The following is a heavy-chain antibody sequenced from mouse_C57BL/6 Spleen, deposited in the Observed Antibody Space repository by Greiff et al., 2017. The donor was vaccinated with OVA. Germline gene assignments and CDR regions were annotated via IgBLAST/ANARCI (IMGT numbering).Heavy chain of an antibody. CDR2: IYTGSGNT. CDR1: GYSFPSYY. Sequence: QVQLKESGPELVKPGASVKISCKASGYSFPSYYIHWVKQRPGQGLEWIGWIYTGSGNTKYNEKFKGKATLTADNSYSTAYLQLSSLTSEDSAFYYCAREDGNYFDYWGQGTTLTVSS. V-gene: IGHV1-66*01. CDR3: AREDGNYFDY. D-gene: IGHD2-1*01. J-gene: IGHJ2*01.